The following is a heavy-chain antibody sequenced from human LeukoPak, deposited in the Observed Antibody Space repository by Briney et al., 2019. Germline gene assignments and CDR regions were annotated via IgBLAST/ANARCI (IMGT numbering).Heavy chain of an antibody. CDR3: ARGSGWYGGHFDY. V-gene: IGHV3-11*04. Sequence: GGSLRLSCAASGFTFSDYYMTWIRQAPGKGLEWVSYISSSGSTTHYADSVKGRFTISRDNAKNSLYVQMNNLRAEDTAVYYCARGSGWYGGHFDYWGQGTLVTVSS. D-gene: IGHD6-19*01. CDR1: GFTFSDYY. J-gene: IGHJ4*02. CDR2: ISSSGSTT.